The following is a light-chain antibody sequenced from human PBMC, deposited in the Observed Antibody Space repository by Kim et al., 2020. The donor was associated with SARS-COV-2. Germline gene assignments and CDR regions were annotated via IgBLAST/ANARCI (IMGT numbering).Light chain of an antibody. Sequence: DIQMTQSPSAMSASVGDRVTITCRASQGISNYLAWFQQKPGTVPKRLIYAASTLQSEVPSRFSGSGSGTEFTLTISSLQPEDSATYYCLQHDRYPYNIGQGTKLGI. V-gene: IGKV1-17*03. J-gene: IGKJ2*01. CDR2: AAS. CDR3: LQHDRYPYN. CDR1: QGISNY.